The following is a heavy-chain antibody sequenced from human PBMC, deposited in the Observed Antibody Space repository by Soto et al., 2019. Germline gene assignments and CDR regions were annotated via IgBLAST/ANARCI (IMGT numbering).Heavy chain of an antibody. CDR1: GGSISSYY. Sequence: LSLTCTVSGGSISSYYWSWIRQPPGKGLEWIGYIYYSGSTNYNPSLKSRVTISVDTSKNQFSLKLSSVTAADTAVYYCARDNAGWFDPWGQGTLVTVSS. CDR3: ARDNAGWFDP. J-gene: IGHJ5*02. V-gene: IGHV4-59*01. D-gene: IGHD2-8*01. CDR2: IYYSGST.